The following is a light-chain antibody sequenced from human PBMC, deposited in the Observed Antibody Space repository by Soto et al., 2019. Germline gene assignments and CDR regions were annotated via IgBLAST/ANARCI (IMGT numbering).Light chain of an antibody. V-gene: IGLV2-14*01. CDR1: SSDIGGYNY. Sequence: QSALTQPASMSGSPGQSVTISCTGTSSDIGGYNYISWYQQIPGKDPKFIIYDDRHRPSGVSHRFSGTRSGNKASLTISGLQAEDEADYYCSSYTSSSTVIFGGGTQLTVL. J-gene: IGLJ2*01. CDR3: SSYTSSSTVI. CDR2: DDR.